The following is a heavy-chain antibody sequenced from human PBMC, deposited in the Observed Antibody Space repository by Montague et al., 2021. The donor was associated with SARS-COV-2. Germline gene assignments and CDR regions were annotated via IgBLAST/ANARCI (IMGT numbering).Heavy chain of an antibody. CDR2: IWYDGSNK. J-gene: IGHJ4*02. CDR1: GFTFSSYG. Sequence: SLRLSCAASGFTFSSYGMHWVRQAPGKGLEWVAVIWYDGSNKYYADSVKGRFTISRDNSKNTLYLQMNSLRAEDTAVYYCAKPFYDYIWGSYRQIGYFDYWGQGTLVTVSS. D-gene: IGHD3-16*02. V-gene: IGHV3-33*08. CDR3: AKPFYDYIWGSYRQIGYFDY.